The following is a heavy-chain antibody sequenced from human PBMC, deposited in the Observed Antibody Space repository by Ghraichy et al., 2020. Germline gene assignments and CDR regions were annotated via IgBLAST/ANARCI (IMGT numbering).Heavy chain of an antibody. Sequence: SETLSLTCAVYGGSFSGYYWSWIRQPPGKGLEWIGEINHSGSTNYNPSLKSRVTISVDTSKNQFSLKLSSVTAADTAVYYCARHSGYYYDSSGYQTPYYYYYGMDVWGQGTTVTVSS. CDR2: INHSGST. J-gene: IGHJ6*02. V-gene: IGHV4-34*01. CDR3: ARHSGYYYDSSGYQTPYYYYYGMDV. D-gene: IGHD3-22*01. CDR1: GGSFSGYY.